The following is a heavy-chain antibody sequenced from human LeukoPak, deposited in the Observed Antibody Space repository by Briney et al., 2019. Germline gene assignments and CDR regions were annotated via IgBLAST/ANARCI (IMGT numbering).Heavy chain of an antibody. V-gene: IGHV4-34*01. CDR2: INHSGST. Sequence: SETLSLTCAVYGGSFSGYYWSWLRQPPGKGPEWIGEINHSGSTNYNPSLKSRVTISVDTSKNQFSLKLSSVTAADTAVYYCASLSDYYMDVRGKGTTVTVSS. CDR1: GGSFSGYY. J-gene: IGHJ6*03. CDR3: ASLSDYYMDV.